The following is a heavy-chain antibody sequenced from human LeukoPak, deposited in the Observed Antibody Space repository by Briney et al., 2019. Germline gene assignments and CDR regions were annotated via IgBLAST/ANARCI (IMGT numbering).Heavy chain of an antibody. CDR2: IYYSGST. CDR3: ARHGVSSGYVSAVDY. CDR1: GGSISSSSYY. D-gene: IGHD3-22*01. V-gene: IGHV4-39*01. J-gene: IGHJ4*02. Sequence: SETLSLTSTVSGGSISSSSYYWGWIRQPPGKGLEWIGSIYYSGSTYYNPSLKSRVTISVDTSKNQFSLKLSSVTAADTAVYYCARHGVSSGYVSAVDYWGQGTLVTVSS.